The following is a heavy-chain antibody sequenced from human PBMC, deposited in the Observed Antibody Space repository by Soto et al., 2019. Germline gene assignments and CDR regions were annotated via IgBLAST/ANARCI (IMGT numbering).Heavy chain of an antibody. CDR2: ISSGGTTT. V-gene: IGHV3-23*01. CDR3: AREGGSIGGWFGRKFDS. Sequence: PVGSLRLSCTASGFSFSTHAMSWVRQAPGKGLEWVSSISSGGTTTFYAASVEGRFTISRDKSKNTLYLQMNSLRADDTAVYYCAREGGSIGGWFGRKFDSWGQGTQVTVSS. J-gene: IGHJ4*02. CDR1: GFSFSTHA. D-gene: IGHD6-19*01.